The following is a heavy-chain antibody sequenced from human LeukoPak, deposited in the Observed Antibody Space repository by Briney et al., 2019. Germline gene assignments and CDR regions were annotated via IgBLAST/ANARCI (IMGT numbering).Heavy chain of an antibody. V-gene: IGHV3-30-3*01. CDR3: ASGVSGYYHIDY. D-gene: IGHD3-22*01. J-gene: IGHJ4*02. CDR1: GFTFSSYA. CDR2: ISYDGSNK. Sequence: GGSLRLSCAASGFTFSSYAMHWVRQAPGKGLEWVAVISYDGSNKYYADSVKGRFTISRDNSKNTLYLQVNSLRAEDTAVYYCASGVSGYYHIDYWGQGTLVTVSS.